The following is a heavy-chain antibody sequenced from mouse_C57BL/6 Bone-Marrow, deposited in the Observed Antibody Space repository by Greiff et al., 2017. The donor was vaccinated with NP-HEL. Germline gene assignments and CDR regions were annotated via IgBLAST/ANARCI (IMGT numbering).Heavy chain of an antibody. CDR1: GYTFTDYN. CDR2: INPNNGGT. J-gene: IGHJ3*01. D-gene: IGHD1-1*01. Sequence: EVQLQQSGPELVKPGASVKIPCKASGYTFTDYNMDWVKQSHGKSLEWIGDINPNNGGTIYNQKFKGKATLTVDKSSSTAYMELRSLTSEDTAVYYCARSYSSSYWFSYWGQGTLVTVSA. CDR3: ARSYSSSYWFSY. V-gene: IGHV1-18*01.